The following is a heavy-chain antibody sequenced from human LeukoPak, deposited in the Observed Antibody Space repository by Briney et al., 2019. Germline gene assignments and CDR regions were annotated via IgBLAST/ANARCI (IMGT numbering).Heavy chain of an antibody. CDR1: GGSISSGGYS. CDR3: ARAVTMVRGAPTGYYYYYYMDV. V-gene: IGHV4-30-2*01. CDR2: IYHSGST. Sequence: SETLSLTCAVSGGSISSGGYSWSWIRQPPGKGLEWIGYIYHSGSTYYNPSLKSRVTISVDTSRNQFSLRLNSVTATDTAVYYCARAVTMVRGAPTGYYYYYYMDVWGKGTTVTVSS. D-gene: IGHD3-10*01. J-gene: IGHJ6*03.